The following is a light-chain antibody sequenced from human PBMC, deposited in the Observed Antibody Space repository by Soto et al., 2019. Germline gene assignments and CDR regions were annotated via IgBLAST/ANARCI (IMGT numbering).Light chain of an antibody. CDR2: RAS. V-gene: IGKV3-20*01. Sequence: EIVLTQSPGTLSLYPGETATLSCRASQSVTSSYIAWYQQKPGQAPRLLIYRASTRATGIPDRFSGNGSGTDFTLIISRLEPEDFAVYHCQQYGSSPWTFGQGTKVEIK. CDR3: QQYGSSPWT. J-gene: IGKJ1*01. CDR1: QSVTSSY.